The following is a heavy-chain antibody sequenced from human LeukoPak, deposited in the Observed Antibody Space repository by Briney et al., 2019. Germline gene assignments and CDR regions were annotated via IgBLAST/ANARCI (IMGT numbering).Heavy chain of an antibody. Sequence: ASVKVSCKVSGYTLTELSMHWVRQAPGKGLEWMGGFDPEDGETIYARKFQGRVTMTEDTSTDTAYMELSSLRSEDTAVYYCATARYCSGGSCQGYPYYYYYYGMDVWGQGTTVTVSS. D-gene: IGHD2-15*01. CDR3: ATARYCSGGSCQGYPYYYYYYGMDV. V-gene: IGHV1-24*01. CDR1: GYTLTELS. J-gene: IGHJ6*02. CDR2: FDPEDGET.